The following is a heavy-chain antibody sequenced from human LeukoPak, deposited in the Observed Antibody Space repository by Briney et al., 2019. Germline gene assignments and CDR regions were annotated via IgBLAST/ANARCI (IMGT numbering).Heavy chain of an antibody. D-gene: IGHD3-22*01. Sequence: SETLSLTCTVSGYSISSGYYWGWIRQPPGKGLEWIGSIYHSGSTNYNPSLESRVTISVDTSKNQFSLKLSSVTAADTAVYYCARGQGVTVIKVGKNWFDPWSQGTQVIVSP. V-gene: IGHV4-38-2*02. CDR1: GYSISSGYY. CDR3: ARGQGVTVIKVGKNWFDP. CDR2: IYHSGST. J-gene: IGHJ5*02.